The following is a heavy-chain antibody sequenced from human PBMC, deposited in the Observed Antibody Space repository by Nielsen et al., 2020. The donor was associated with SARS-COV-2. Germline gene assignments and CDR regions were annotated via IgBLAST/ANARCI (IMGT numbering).Heavy chain of an antibody. Sequence: GESLKISCAASGFTFSSYWMHWVRQAPGKGLEWVAVISYDGSNKYYADSVKGRFTISRDNSKNTLYLQMNSLRAEDTAVYYCARDGGGNSDAFDIWGQGTMVTVSS. CDR2: ISYDGSNK. J-gene: IGHJ3*02. CDR3: ARDGGGNSDAFDI. CDR1: GFTFSSYW. V-gene: IGHV3-30-3*01. D-gene: IGHD4-23*01.